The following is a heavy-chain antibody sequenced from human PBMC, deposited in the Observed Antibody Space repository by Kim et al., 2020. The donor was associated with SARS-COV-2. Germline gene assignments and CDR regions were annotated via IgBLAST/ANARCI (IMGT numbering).Heavy chain of an antibody. J-gene: IGHJ4*02. V-gene: IGHV4-61*02. CDR3: ARTQNGDADY. CDR2: IYTSGST. D-gene: IGHD4-17*01. CDR1: GGSISSGSYY. Sequence: SETLSLTCTVSGGSISSGSYYWSWIRQPAGKGLEWIGRIYTSGSTNYNPSLKSRVTISVDTSKNQFSLKLSPVTAADTAVYYCARTQNGDADYWGQGTLVTVSS.